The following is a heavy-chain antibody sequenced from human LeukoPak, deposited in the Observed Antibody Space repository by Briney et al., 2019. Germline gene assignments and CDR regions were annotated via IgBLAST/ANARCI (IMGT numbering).Heavy chain of an antibody. CDR3: AKRDSSGWYVAAGIDY. CDR1: GFTFSSYA. CDR2: ISGSGGSK. Sequence: PGGSLRLSCAASGFTFSSYARSWVRQAPGKGLEWVSSISGSGGSKYYVGSVKGRFTIYRDNSKNTLYLQMNSLRGEDTAVYYCAKRDSSGWYVAAGIDYWGQGTLVTVSS. V-gene: IGHV3-23*01. J-gene: IGHJ4*02. D-gene: IGHD6-19*01.